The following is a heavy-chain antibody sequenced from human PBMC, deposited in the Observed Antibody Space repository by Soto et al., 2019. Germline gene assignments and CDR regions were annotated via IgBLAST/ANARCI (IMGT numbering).Heavy chain of an antibody. Sequence: ETLSLTCTVSGGSISSYYWSWIRQPPGKGLEWIGYIYYSGSTNYNPSLKSRVTISVGTSKNQFSLKLSSVTAADTAVYYCARVRRYDYIXGSYRLVADAFDIWGQGTMVTVS. J-gene: IGHJ3*02. CDR3: ARVRRYDYIXGSYRLVADAFDI. CDR1: GGSISSYY. D-gene: IGHD3-16*02. CDR2: IYYSGST. V-gene: IGHV4-59*01.